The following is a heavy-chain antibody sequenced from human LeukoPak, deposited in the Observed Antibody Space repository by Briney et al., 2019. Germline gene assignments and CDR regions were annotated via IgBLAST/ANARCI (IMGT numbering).Heavy chain of an antibody. CDR2: MIPHSGNT. CDR1: GYTFTSYD. D-gene: IGHD1-26*01. V-gene: IGHV1-8*01. J-gene: IGHJ4*02. Sequence: ASVKVSCKSSGYTFTSYDINGVRQATGQGREWMGWMIPHSGNTDYAQKFQGRVTMTRNTSISTAYMELSSLRSEDTAVYYCARGSGSYRFDSWGQGTLVTVSS. CDR3: ARGSGSYRFDS.